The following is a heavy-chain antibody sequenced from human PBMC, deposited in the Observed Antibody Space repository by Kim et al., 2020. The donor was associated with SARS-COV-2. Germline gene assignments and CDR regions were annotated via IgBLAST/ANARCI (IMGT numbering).Heavy chain of an antibody. CDR2: IYYSGST. Sequence: SETLSLTCTVSGGSISSSSYYWGWIRQPPGKGLEWIGSIYYSGSTYYNPSLKSRVTISVDTSKNQFSLKLSSVTAADTAVYYCARQGGDVAHFDYWGQGTLVTVSS. CDR3: ARQGGDVAHFDY. CDR1: GGSISSSSYY. J-gene: IGHJ4*02. D-gene: IGHD1-26*01. V-gene: IGHV4-39*01.